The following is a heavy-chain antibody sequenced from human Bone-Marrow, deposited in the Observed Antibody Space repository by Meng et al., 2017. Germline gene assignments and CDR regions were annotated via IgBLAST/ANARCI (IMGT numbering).Heavy chain of an antibody. CDR2: IYPGDSDT. D-gene: IGHD2-15*01. Sequence: KVSCKGSGYSFTSYWIGWVRQMPGKGLEWLGIIYPGDSDTRYSPSFQGQVTISADKSITTAYLQWRSVKASDTAMYCCARRIVVVEDGTRWPGAFDFWGQGTMVTVSS. CDR3: ARRIVVVEDGTRWPGAFDF. V-gene: IGHV5-51*01. J-gene: IGHJ3*01. CDR1: GYSFTSYW.